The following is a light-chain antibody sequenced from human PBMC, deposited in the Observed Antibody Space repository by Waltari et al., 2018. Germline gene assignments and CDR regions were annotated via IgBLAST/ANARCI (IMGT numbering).Light chain of an antibody. CDR1: QSVATY. Sequence: EIVMTQSPATLSVFPGARATLPCRASQSVATYLAWYQQKPGQAPRPLIYGASTRPTGIPARFSGGGSGTEFTLTISSLQSEDFAVYYCQQYNNWPLLTFGGGTRVEIK. V-gene: IGKV3-15*01. J-gene: IGKJ4*01. CDR3: QQYNNWPLLT. CDR2: GAS.